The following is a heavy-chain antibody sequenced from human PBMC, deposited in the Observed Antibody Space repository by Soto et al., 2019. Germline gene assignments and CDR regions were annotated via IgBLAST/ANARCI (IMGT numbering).Heavy chain of an antibody. V-gene: IGHV4-59*08. J-gene: IGHJ1*01. CDR1: GFSISNFY. CDR2: IYYSGTT. Sequence: SETLSLTCTFSGFSISNFYWSWIRQPPGKGPEWIGYIYYSGTTNYNPSLKSRVTISVDTSRNQFSLKLNSVTAADTAVYYCARYQQYFQHWGQGTLVTVSS. CDR3: ARYQQYFQH.